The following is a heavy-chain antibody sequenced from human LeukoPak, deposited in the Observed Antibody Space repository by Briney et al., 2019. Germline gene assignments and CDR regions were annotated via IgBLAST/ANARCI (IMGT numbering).Heavy chain of an antibody. CDR1: GFTFSSYG. CDR3: AKGDQVGATNVPY. J-gene: IGHJ4*02. Sequence: GGSLRLSCAASGFTFSSYGMHWVRQAPGKGLEWVAFIRYDGSNKYYADSAKGRFTISRDNSKNTLYLQMNSLRAEDTAVYYCAKGDQVGATNVPYWGQGTLVTVSS. CDR2: IRYDGSNK. V-gene: IGHV3-30*02. D-gene: IGHD1-26*01.